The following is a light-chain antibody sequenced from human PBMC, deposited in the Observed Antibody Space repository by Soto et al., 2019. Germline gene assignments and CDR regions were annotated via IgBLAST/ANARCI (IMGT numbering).Light chain of an antibody. Sequence: DIRMTKSPSSLSASLGDRVTVTSRASQSISSFLNWYQQKPGKAPSLLIYGASNLQSGVPSRFSGSGSGTDFTLTISSLQPEDFATYYCQQSYSTPQTFGQGTKVDIK. CDR2: GAS. J-gene: IGKJ1*01. CDR1: QSISSF. CDR3: QQSYSTPQT. V-gene: IGKV1-39*01.